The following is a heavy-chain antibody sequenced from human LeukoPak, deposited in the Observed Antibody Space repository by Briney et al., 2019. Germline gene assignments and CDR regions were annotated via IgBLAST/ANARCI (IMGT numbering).Heavy chain of an antibody. CDR1: GGSISSGGYY. CDR2: IYYSGST. V-gene: IGHV4-61*08. J-gene: IGHJ6*02. CDR3: ARRRDYYYYGMDV. Sequence: PSETLSLTCTVSGGSISSGGYYWSWIRQPPGKGLEWIGYIYYSGSTNYNPSLKSRVTISVDTSKNQFSLKLSSVTAADTAVYYCARRRDYYYYGMDVWGQGTTVTVSS.